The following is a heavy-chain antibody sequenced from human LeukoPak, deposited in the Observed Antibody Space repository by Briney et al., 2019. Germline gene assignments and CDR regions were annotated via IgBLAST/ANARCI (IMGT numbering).Heavy chain of an antibody. CDR2: MYSGGST. CDR1: GFTVSSNY. D-gene: IGHD3-22*01. CDR3: ARVWKYYDSSGYYEDAFDI. J-gene: IGHJ3*02. Sequence: PGGSLRLSCAASGFTVSSNYMSWVRQAPGKGLEWVSVMYSGGSTYYADSVKGRFTISRDNSKNTLYLQMNSLRAKDTAVYYCARVWKYYDSSGYYEDAFDIWGQGTMVTVSS. V-gene: IGHV3-53*01.